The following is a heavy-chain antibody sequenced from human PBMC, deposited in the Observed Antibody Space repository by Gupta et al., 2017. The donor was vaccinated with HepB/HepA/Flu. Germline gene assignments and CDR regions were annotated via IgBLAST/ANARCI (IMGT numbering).Heavy chain of an antibody. J-gene: IGHJ4*02. CDR2: IHLGDSEV. Sequence: EVQLVQSGAEVKKPGESLKISCKGSGNSLASYWIAWVRQMPGKGLEWMGLIHLGDSEVRYSPSFQGQVTISADKSITTAYLQWSSLKASDTAMYYCATPTHLNTGTYTGGQGTLVTVSS. CDR1: GNSLASYW. V-gene: IGHV5-51*01. D-gene: IGHD1-1*01. CDR3: ATPTHLNTGTYT.